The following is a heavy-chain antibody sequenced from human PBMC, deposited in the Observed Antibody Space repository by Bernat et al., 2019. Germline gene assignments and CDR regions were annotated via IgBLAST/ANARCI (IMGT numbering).Heavy chain of an antibody. Sequence: EVQLVESGGGLVQPGGSLRLSCAASGFTFSSYAMHWVRQAPGKGLEYVSAISSNGGNTYYANSVKGRFTISRDNSKNTLYLQMGSLRAEDMAVYYCAASVTTKYYYMDVWGKGTTVTVSS. V-gene: IGHV3-64*01. CDR3: AASVTTKYYYMDV. CDR1: GFTFSSYA. J-gene: IGHJ6*03. D-gene: IGHD4-11*01. CDR2: ISSNGGNT.